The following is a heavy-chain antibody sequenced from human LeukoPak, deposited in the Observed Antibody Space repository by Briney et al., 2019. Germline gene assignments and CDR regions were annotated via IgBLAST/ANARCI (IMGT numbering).Heavy chain of an antibody. CDR2: INPNSGGT. V-gene: IGHV1-2*02. D-gene: IGHD6-13*01. Sequence: ASVKVSCKAPGYTFTGYYMHWVRQAPGQGLEWMGWINPNSGGTNYAQKFQGRVTMTRDTSISTAYMELSRLRSDDTAVYYCARSPLAAAGRRMFDYWGQGTLVTVSS. CDR1: GYTFTGYY. J-gene: IGHJ4*02. CDR3: ARSPLAAAGRRMFDY.